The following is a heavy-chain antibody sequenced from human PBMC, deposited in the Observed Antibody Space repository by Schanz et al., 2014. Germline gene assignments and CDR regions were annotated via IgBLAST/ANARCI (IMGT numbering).Heavy chain of an antibody. CDR1: GFTFSNHA. J-gene: IGHJ4*02. D-gene: IGHD5-18*01. CDR3: ARGTDTAMEHRPFDY. Sequence: VQLVESGGGVVQPGGSLRLSCAASGFTFSNHALSWVRQAPGKGLEWVSGIGGSGDSTHYADSVKGRFIISRDNSKNMLYLQINNLRAEDTAVYYCARGTDTAMEHRPFDYWGQGTLVTVSS. V-gene: IGHV3-23*04. CDR2: IGGSGDST.